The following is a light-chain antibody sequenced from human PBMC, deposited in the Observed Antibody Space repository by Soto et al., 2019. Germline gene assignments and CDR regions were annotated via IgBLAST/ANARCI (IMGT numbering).Light chain of an antibody. CDR3: HVWDRGSDHPDV. CDR2: DDI. CDR1: NIGSKT. Sequence: SSELTQPPSVSVAPGQTARITCGGNNIGSKTVHWYQQKPGQAPVLVVYDDIDRPSGIPERFSGSNSGNTATLTISKVEAGDEADYYCHVWDRGSDHPDVFGTGTKVTVL. V-gene: IGLV3-21*02. J-gene: IGLJ1*01.